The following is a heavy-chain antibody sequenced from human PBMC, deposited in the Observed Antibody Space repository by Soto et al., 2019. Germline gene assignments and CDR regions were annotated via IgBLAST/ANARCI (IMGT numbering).Heavy chain of an antibody. V-gene: IGHV3-33*01. J-gene: IGHJ6*02. CDR2: IWYDGSNK. CDR1: GFTFSSYG. Sequence: QVQLVESGGGVVQPGRSLRLSCAASGFTFSSYGMHWVRQAPGKGLEWVAVIWYDGSNKYYADSVKGRFTISRDNSKNTLYLQMNSLRAEDTAVYYCARDKGRNWNSYSYYYGMDVWGQGTTVTVSS. CDR3: ARDKGRNWNSYSYYYGMDV. D-gene: IGHD1-7*01.